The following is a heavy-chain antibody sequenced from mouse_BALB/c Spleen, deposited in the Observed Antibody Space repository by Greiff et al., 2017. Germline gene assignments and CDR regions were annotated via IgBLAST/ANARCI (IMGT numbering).Heavy chain of an antibody. V-gene: IGHV2-9-2*01. J-gene: IGHJ4*01. D-gene: IGHD1-2*01. CDR1: GFSLTSYD. CDR2: IWTGGGT. Sequence: QVQLKESGPGLVAPSQSLSITCTVSGFSLTSYDISWIRQPPGKGLEWLGVIWTGGGTNYNSAFMSRLSISKDNSKSQVFLKMNSLQTDDTAIYYCVRSYYGIYAMDYWGQGTSVTVSS. CDR3: VRSYYGIYAMDY.